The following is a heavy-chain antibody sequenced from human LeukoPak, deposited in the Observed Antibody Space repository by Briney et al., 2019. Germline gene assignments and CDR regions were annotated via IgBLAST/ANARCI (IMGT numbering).Heavy chain of an antibody. CDR3: ASRGRDYYYYGMDV. Sequence: PGGSLRLSCAASGFTFSSYAMRWVRQAPGKGLQWVSTISGSGGSTYYADSVKGRFTISRDNAKNSLYLQMNSLRAEDTAVYYCASRGRDYYYYGMDVWGQGTTVTVSS. V-gene: IGHV3-23*01. CDR2: ISGSGGST. J-gene: IGHJ6*02. D-gene: IGHD2-15*01. CDR1: GFTFSSYA.